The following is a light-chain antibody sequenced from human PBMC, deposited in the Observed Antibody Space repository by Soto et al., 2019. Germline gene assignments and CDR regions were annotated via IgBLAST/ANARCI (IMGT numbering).Light chain of an antibody. Sequence: SALTQPASVSGSPGQSITISCTGTSSDVGGYNSVSWYQRHPGKAPKLMIYDVSNRPSGVSDRFSGSKSGNTASLTISGLQAEDEADYFCSSYTSSATLIFGGGTKVTVL. CDR3: SSYTSSATLI. CDR2: DVS. CDR1: SSDVGGYNS. J-gene: IGLJ2*01. V-gene: IGLV2-14*03.